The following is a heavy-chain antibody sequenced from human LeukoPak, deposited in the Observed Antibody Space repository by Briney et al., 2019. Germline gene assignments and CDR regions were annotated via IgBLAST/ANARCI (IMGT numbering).Heavy chain of an antibody. D-gene: IGHD3-10*01. CDR1: GFTFSSYA. J-gene: IGHJ4*02. CDR2: IYPGDSDT. V-gene: IGHV5-51*01. Sequence: GGSLRLSCAASGFTFSSYAMSWVRQMPGKGLEWMGIIYPGDSDTRYSPSFQGQVTISADKSISTAYLQWSSLKASDTAMYYCARQLGGSGSMGVWGQGTLVTVSS. CDR3: ARQLGGSGSMGV.